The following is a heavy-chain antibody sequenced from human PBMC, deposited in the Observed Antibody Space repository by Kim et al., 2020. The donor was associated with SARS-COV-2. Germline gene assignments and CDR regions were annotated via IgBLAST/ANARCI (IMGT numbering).Heavy chain of an antibody. CDR3: AKPKYLWLLFDY. J-gene: IGHJ4*02. Sequence: YYADSVKGRFTISRDNSKNTLYLQMNSLRAEDTAVYYCAKPKYLWLLFDYWGQGTLVTVSS. D-gene: IGHD3-10*01. V-gene: IGHV3-23*01.